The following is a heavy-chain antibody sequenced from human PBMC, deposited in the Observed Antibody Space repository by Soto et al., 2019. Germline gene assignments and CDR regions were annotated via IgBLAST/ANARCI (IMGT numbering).Heavy chain of an antibody. CDR1: GGSFNRHT. J-gene: IGHJ6*02. CDR2: IIPIFGTA. Sequence: QVQLVQSGAEVRKPGSSVRVSCKASGGSFNRHTISWVRQAPGQGLEWMGGIIPIFGTANYAQKFQGRVTITADESTSTAYMELSSLRSEDTAVYYCAREGYSSSWHNYGMDVWGQGTTVTVSS. D-gene: IGHD6-13*01. V-gene: IGHV1-69*01. CDR3: AREGYSSSWHNYGMDV.